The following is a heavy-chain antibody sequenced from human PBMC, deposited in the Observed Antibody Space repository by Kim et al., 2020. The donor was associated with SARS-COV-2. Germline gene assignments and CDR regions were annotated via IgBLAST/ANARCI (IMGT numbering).Heavy chain of an antibody. J-gene: IGHJ4*02. D-gene: IGHD4-17*01. CDR2: ISTSSSYI. Sequence: GGSLRLSCAASGFTFSNYNMNWVRQPPGKGLEWVSSISTSSSYIYYTDSVKGRFTISRDNAKNSLYLQMNSLRAEDTAMYYCASYSYGDYGPSVCWGQGTLVTVSS. V-gene: IGHV3-21*01. CDR1: GFTFSNYN. CDR3: ASYSYGDYGPSVC.